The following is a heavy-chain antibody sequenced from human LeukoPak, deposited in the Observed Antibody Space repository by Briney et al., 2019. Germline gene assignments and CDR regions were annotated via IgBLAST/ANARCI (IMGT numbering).Heavy chain of an antibody. J-gene: IGHJ6*03. D-gene: IGHD5-18*01. CDR1: GGSISSSSYY. CDR3: ARTTEGGYSYGYFYYYYMDV. Sequence: SETLSLTCTVSGGSISSSSYYWGWIRQPPGKGLEWIGSIYYSGSTNYKSSLKSRVTISVDTSKNQFSLKLSSVTAADTAVYYCARTTEGGYSYGYFYYYYMDVWGKGTTVTISS. CDR2: IYYSGST. V-gene: IGHV4-39*07.